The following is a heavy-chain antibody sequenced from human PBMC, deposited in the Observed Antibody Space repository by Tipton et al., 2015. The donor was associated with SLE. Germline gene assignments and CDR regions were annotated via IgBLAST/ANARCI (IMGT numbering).Heavy chain of an antibody. CDR1: GFSFSNYA. CDR2: IYSGGSGA. J-gene: IGHJ6*03. V-gene: IGHV3-23*03. D-gene: IGHD6-13*01. Sequence: GSLRLSCAASGFSFSNYAMSWVRQAPGRGLEWVALIYSGGSGAYYADSVKGRFTISRENSKNTVHLQMNSLRAEDTAVYYCAKDGAAAVAPYYFYYYMDVWGKGTTVTVSS. CDR3: AKDGAAAVAPYYFYYYMDV.